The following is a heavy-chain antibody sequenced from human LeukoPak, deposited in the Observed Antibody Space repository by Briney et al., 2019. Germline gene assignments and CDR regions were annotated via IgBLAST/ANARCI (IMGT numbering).Heavy chain of an antibody. J-gene: IGHJ4*02. V-gene: IGHV3-48*03. CDR3: ARNGMGLHY. CDR2: ISGSGSTT. Sequence: PGGSLRLSCAASGFTFSNYEMIWVRQAPGKGLGWISYISGSGSTTYNADSVKGRFTASRDNAQNSLYLQMSSLRVEDTAVYYCARNGMGLHYWGQGTLVTVSS. D-gene: IGHD1-26*01. CDR1: GFTFSNYE.